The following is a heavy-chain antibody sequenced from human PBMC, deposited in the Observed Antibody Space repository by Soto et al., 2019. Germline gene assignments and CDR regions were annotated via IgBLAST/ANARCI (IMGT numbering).Heavy chain of an antibody. CDR3: AREASVLIPAAQPSRFDS. D-gene: IGHD2-2*01. CDR1: GYSFMKYG. J-gene: IGHJ4*02. Sequence: GXSVKVSCKGIGYSFMKYGINWVRQAPVQGLEWVGWISPYSGYTHSAQKFHGRLTLTTDTAASTAYMELRILRSADTALYYCAREASVLIPAAQPSRFDSWGQGTLVTVSS. V-gene: IGHV1-18*01. CDR2: ISPYSGYT.